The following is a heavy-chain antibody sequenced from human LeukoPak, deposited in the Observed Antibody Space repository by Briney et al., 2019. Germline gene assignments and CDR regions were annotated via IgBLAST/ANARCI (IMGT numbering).Heavy chain of an antibody. V-gene: IGHV3-33*03. J-gene: IGHJ4*02. CDR2: IWHDGSNK. CDR1: GFTFSNYG. CDR3: ANNFDY. Sequence: PGGSLRLSCAASGFTFSNYGMHWVRQAPGKGLEWLAVIWHDGSNKYYADSVKGRFTISGDNSKNTLYLQMNSLRAEDTALYYCANNFDYWGQGTLVTVSS.